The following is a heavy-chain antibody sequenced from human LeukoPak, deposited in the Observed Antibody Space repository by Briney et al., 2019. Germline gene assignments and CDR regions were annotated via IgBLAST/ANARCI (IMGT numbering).Heavy chain of an antibody. CDR1: GFTFSSYS. CDR2: ISSSSSYI. J-gene: IGHJ3*02. D-gene: IGHD3-22*01. CDR3: ARDQAVVKGFDI. V-gene: IGHV3-21*01. Sequence: PGGSLRLSCAASGFTFSSYSMNWVRQAPGKGLEWVSSISSSSSYIYYADSVKGRFTIARDNAKNSLYLQMNSLRAEDTAVYYCARDQAVVKGFDIWGQGTMVTVSS.